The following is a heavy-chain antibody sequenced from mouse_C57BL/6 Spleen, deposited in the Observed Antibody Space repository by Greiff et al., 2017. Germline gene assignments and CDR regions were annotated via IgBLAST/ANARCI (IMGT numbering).Heavy chain of an antibody. J-gene: IGHJ4*01. CDR3: ARQDYYDYPYAMDY. CDR2: IWSDGST. V-gene: IGHV2-6-1*01. Sequence: VQLQQSGPGLVAPSQSLSITCTVSGFSLTSYGVHWVRQPPGKGLEWLVVIWSDGSTTYNSALKSRLSISKDNSKSQVFLKMNSLQTDDTAMYYCARQDYYDYPYAMDYWGQGTSVTVSS. CDR1: GFSLTSYG. D-gene: IGHD2-4*01.